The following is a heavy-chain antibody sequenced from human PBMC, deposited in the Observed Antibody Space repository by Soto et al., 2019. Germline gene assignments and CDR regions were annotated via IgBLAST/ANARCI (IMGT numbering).Heavy chain of an antibody. Sequence: PGGSLRLSCSASGFTFSSYPMHWVRQAPGKGLEYVSAITSDGENTYYADSVKGRFSISRDNSKNTLYLQMSSLRTEDTAVYYCVNSVSGWYSYWGQGSLVTVSS. J-gene: IGHJ4*02. CDR2: ITSDGENT. V-gene: IGHV3-64D*08. CDR1: GFTFSSYP. D-gene: IGHD6-19*01. CDR3: VNSVSGWYSY.